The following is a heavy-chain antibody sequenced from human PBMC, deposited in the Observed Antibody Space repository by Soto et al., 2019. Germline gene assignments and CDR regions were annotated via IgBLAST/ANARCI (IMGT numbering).Heavy chain of an antibody. Sequence: SETLSLTCTVSGGSISSYYWSWIRQPPGKGLEWIGYIYYSGSTNYNPSLKSRVTISVDTSKNQFSLKLSSVTAADTAVYYCARVGTYQDYFDYWGQGTLVTVSS. D-gene: IGHD1-7*01. J-gene: IGHJ4*02. V-gene: IGHV4-59*01. CDR3: ARVGTYQDYFDY. CDR1: GGSISSYY. CDR2: IYYSGST.